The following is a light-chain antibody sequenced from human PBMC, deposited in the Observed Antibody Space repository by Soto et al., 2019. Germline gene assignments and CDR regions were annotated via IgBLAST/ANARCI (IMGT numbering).Light chain of an antibody. Sequence: EIVMTQSPASLSVSPGERPTLSCRASQSVSSNLAWYQQKRGLPPRLLIFGASTRATGIPARFSGSGSGTEFTLTISSLQSEDFALYYCQQYNDWPPITFGQGTRLEIK. CDR2: GAS. CDR3: QQYNDWPPIT. V-gene: IGKV3-15*01. J-gene: IGKJ5*01. CDR1: QSVSSN.